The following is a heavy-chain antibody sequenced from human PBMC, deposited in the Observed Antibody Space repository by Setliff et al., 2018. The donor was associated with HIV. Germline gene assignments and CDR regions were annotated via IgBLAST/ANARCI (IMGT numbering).Heavy chain of an antibody. V-gene: IGHV4-39*02. CDR1: GGSIRSGSYC. Sequence: SETLSLTCTVSGGSIRSGSYCWGWIRQPPGKGLEWIGSIYHSGSTYYNPSLESRVTISADTSETHFSLRLTSATAADTGVYFCARRDLTSVPTWGRGTLVTVSS. CDR3: ARRDLTSVPT. J-gene: IGHJ5*02. D-gene: IGHD3-10*01. CDR2: IYHSGST.